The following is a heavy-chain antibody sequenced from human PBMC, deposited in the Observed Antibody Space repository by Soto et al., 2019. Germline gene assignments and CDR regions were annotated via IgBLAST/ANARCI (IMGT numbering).Heavy chain of an antibody. J-gene: IGHJ4*02. Sequence: GASVKVSCKASGGTFSNSAIIWVRQAPGQGLEWMGGILPIFGTPNYAQKFQGRLTISADEFSSTAYMELNILRSEDTAVYYCARSSFWSGYYSGFDYWGQGTLVTVSS. D-gene: IGHD3-3*01. V-gene: IGHV1-69*13. CDR3: ARSSFWSGYYSGFDY. CDR1: GGTFSNSA. CDR2: ILPIFGTP.